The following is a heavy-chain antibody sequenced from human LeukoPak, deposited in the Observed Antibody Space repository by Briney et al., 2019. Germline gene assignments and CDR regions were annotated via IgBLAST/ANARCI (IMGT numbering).Heavy chain of an antibody. V-gene: IGHV4-39*01. CDR3: ARPLVPAATTGSDY. CDR2: ISYGGST. J-gene: IGHJ4*02. Sequence: PSETLSLTCTVSGGSISSSTYYWGWIRQPPGKGLEWIGSISYGGSTYYNSSLKDRVTISVDTSKNQFSLKLNSVTAADTAVYYFARPLVPAATTGSDYWGQGTRVTVSS. D-gene: IGHD2-2*01. CDR1: GGSISSSTYY.